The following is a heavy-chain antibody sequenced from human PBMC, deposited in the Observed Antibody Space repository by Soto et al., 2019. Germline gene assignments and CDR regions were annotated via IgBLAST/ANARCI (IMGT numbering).Heavy chain of an antibody. CDR2: IYYSGST. D-gene: IGHD3-3*01. CDR3: AREKKNYDFWSGLTSGGMDV. CDR1: CGSISSGDYY. Sequence: PSETLSLTCTVSCGSISSGDYYWSWILQPPVKGLEWIGYIYYSGSTYYNPSLKSRVTISVDTSKNQFSLKLSSVTAADTAVYYCAREKKNYDFWSGLTSGGMDVWGQGTTVTVS. J-gene: IGHJ6*02. V-gene: IGHV4-30-4*01.